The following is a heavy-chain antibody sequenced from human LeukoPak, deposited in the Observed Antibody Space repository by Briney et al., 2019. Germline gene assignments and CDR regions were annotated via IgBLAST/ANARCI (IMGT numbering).Heavy chain of an antibody. CDR3: ARLGTVDNWFDP. Sequence: GESLKISCKCSGDSFTSYWIGWVRQMPRKGLEWRGIIYPVDFDTRDSPSFEGQVTISAATSIRTAYLHWSSLKASDTAMYYCARLGTVDNWFDPWGQGTLVTVSS. V-gene: IGHV5-51*01. CDR2: IYPVDFDT. D-gene: IGHD1-7*01. J-gene: IGHJ5*02. CDR1: GDSFTSYW.